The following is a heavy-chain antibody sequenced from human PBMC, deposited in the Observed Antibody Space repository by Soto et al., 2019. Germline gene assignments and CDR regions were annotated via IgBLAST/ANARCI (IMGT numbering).Heavy chain of an antibody. V-gene: IGHV3-30*18. CDR1: GFTFSAYG. D-gene: IGHD1-26*01. CDR2: ISNDGNKK. J-gene: IGHJ4*02. CDR3: AKDIYRGSYHEGADY. Sequence: QVQVVESGGGVVQPGNSLRLSCAASGFTFSAYGMHWVRQAPGKGLEWVAVISNDGNKKYYIDSVKGRFTISRDNSKNTLYLQMDTLRAEDTAIYYCAKDIYRGSYHEGADYWGQGTLVTVSS.